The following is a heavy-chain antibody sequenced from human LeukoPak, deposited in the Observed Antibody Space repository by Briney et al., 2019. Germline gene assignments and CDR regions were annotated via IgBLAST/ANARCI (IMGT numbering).Heavy chain of an antibody. J-gene: IGHJ4*02. CDR2: IYYSGST. CDR1: GGSISSGDYY. CDR3: ASNSGSYRQIDY. D-gene: IGHD1-26*01. V-gene: IGHV4-30-4*08. Sequence: PSQTLSLTCTVSGGSISSGDYYWSWIRQPPGNGLEWIGYIYYSGSTYYNPSLKSRVTISVDTSKNQFSLKLSSVTAADTAVYYCASNSGSYRQIDYWGQGTLVTVSS.